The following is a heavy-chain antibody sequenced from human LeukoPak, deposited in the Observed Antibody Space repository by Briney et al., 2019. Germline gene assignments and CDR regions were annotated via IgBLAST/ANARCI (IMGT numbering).Heavy chain of an antibody. D-gene: IGHD4-17*01. J-gene: IGHJ6*03. Sequence: GSLRLSCAASGLTVSRNHMSWVRQASGKGLEWVAFIPDDGSNKYYADSVKGRFTISRDNSKNTLYLQMNSLRAEDTAVYYCAKDQLRSYYYYYYYMDVWGKGTTVTVSS. V-gene: IGHV3-30*02. CDR3: AKDQLRSYYYYYYYMDV. CDR1: GLTVSRNH. CDR2: IPDDGSNK.